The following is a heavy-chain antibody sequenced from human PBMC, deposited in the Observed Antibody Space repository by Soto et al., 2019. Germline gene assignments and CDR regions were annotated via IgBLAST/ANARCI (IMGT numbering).Heavy chain of an antibody. CDR3: ARDMSGYEDFDY. CDR2: ISYDGSNK. CDR1: GFTFSSYA. D-gene: IGHD5-12*01. J-gene: IGHJ4*02. Sequence: QLEGSLRLSCAASGFTFSSYAMHWVRQAPGKGLEWVAVISYDGSNKYYADSVKGRFTISRDNSKNTLYLQMNSLRAEDTAVYYCARDMSGYEDFDYWGQGTLVTVSS. V-gene: IGHV3-30-3*01.